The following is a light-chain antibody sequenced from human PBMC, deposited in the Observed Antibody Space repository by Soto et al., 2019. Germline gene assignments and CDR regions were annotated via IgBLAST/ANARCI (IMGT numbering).Light chain of an antibody. CDR1: KLGDKY. CDR2: QDS. J-gene: IGLJ1*01. V-gene: IGLV3-1*01. CDR3: QAWDSSADV. Sequence: SYELTQPPSVSVSPGQTASITCSGDKLGDKYACWYQQKPGQSPVLVIYQDSKRPSGIPERFSGSNSGNTATLTISGTPPMEEADYYCQAWDSSADVFGTGTKVTVL.